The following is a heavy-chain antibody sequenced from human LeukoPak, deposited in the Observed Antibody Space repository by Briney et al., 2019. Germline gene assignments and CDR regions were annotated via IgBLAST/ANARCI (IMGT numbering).Heavy chain of an antibody. CDR2: ISGSGGST. V-gene: IGHV3-23*01. CDR3: AKAPEIAVAGTGYSDY. J-gene: IGHJ4*02. CDR1: GFTFSSYA. D-gene: IGHD6-19*01. Sequence: GGSLRLSCAASGFTFSSYAMSWVRQAPGKGLEWVLAISGSGGSTYYADSVKGRFTISRDNSKNTLYLQMTSLRAEDTAVYYCAKAPEIAVAGTGYSDYWGQGTLVTVSS.